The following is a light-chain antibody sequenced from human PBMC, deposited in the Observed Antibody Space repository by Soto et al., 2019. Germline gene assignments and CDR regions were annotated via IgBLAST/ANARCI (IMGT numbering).Light chain of an antibody. CDR1: QGISSY. Sequence: DIQLTQSPSSLSASVGDRVTITCRASQGISSYLAWYQQRPGTVPKLLIYAASTLQSGVPSRFSGTGSGTDFTLTSSSLQPEDVATYYCQKYNSAPWTFGQGTKVEIK. CDR3: QKYNSAPWT. J-gene: IGKJ1*01. V-gene: IGKV1-27*01. CDR2: AAS.